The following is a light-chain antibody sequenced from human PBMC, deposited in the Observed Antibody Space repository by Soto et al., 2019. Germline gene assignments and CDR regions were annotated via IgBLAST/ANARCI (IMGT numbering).Light chain of an antibody. J-gene: IGLJ3*02. V-gene: IGLV1-44*01. CDR1: NSDIGRYS. Sequence: QSVLTQPPSLSGTPGQRVTISSSGSNSDIGRYSVNWYQHVPVTAPKLLIYSDDERPSGVADRFSGSKSGTSASLAISGLQFEDEAEYYCAAWDDKLNGPLFGGGTKVTVL. CDR2: SDD. CDR3: AAWDDKLNGPL.